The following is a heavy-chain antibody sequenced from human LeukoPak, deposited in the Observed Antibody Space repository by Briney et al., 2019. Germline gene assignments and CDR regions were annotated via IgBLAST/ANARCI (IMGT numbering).Heavy chain of an antibody. CDR2: ISGSGGST. V-gene: IGHV3-23*01. CDR3: AKEKAPWYGMVQGVITPNFDY. D-gene: IGHD3-10*01. Sequence: GGSLRLSCAASGFTFSSYAMSWVRPAPVKGLEWVSAISGSGGSTYYADSVKGRFTISRDNSKNTLYLQMNSLRAEDTAVYYCAKEKAPWYGMVQGVITPNFDYWGQGTLVTVSS. J-gene: IGHJ4*02. CDR1: GFTFSSYA.